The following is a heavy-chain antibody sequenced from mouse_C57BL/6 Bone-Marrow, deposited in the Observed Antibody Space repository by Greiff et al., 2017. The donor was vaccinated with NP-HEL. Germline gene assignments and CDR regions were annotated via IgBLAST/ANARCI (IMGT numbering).Heavy chain of an antibody. CDR3: ARPSIYYYGSSPFAY. V-gene: IGHV5-17*01. D-gene: IGHD1-1*01. CDR1: GFTFSDYG. J-gene: IGHJ3*01. CDR2: ISSGSSTI. Sequence: EVQLVESGGGLVKPGGSLKLSCAASGFTFSDYGMHWVRQAPEKGLEWVAYISSGSSTIYYADTVKGRFTISRDNAKNTLFLQMTSLRSEDTAMYYCARPSIYYYGSSPFAYWGQGTLVTVSA.